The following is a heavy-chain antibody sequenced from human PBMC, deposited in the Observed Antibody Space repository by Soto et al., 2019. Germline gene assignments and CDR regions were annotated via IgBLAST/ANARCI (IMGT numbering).Heavy chain of an antibody. CDR2: ISYDGSNK. J-gene: IGHJ4*02. V-gene: IGHV3-30-3*01. CDR3: ASPPNFAVVVVPDS. Sequence: QVQLVESGGGVVQPGRSLRLSCAASGFTFSSYAMHWVRQAPGKGLEWVAVISYDGSNKYYADSVKGRFTNYRDNSKNTLYLHMNGVRAEDTAVYYCASPPNFAVVVVPDSWGEGTLVNVSA. CDR1: GFTFSSYA. D-gene: IGHD2-2*01.